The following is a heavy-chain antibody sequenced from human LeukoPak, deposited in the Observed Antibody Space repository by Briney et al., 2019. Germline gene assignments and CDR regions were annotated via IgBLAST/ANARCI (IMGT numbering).Heavy chain of an antibody. CDR1: RGSIRTADYY. Sequence: PSETLSLTCTVSRGSIRTADYYWAWVRQPPGEGLEWLGSIYFSGPPYFNPSLKSRVAVSIDTSKNQFSLKVTSVNASDTAVYFCARTSSWYAGAWFDSWGQGTLVTVSS. D-gene: IGHD6-13*01. CDR3: ARTSSWYAGAWFDS. J-gene: IGHJ5*01. CDR2: IYFSGPP. V-gene: IGHV4-39*01.